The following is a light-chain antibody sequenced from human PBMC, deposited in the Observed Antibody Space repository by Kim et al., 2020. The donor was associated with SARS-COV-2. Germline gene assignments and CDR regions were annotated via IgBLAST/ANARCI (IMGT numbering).Light chain of an antibody. V-gene: IGLV1-44*01. CDR2: SNN. Sequence: SVTISCSGSSSHIGSNTVNWYQQLPGTAPKLLIESNNQRPSGVPDRFSGSKSGTSASLAISGLQSEDEADYYCAAWDDSLNGYVFGTGTKVTVL. CDR1: SSHIGSNT. CDR3: AAWDDSLNGYV. J-gene: IGLJ1*01.